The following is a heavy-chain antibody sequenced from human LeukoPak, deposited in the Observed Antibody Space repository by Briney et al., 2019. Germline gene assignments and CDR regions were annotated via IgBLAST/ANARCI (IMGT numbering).Heavy chain of an antibody. D-gene: IGHD6-13*01. CDR2: IYSSGRTYSSGST. Sequence: SETLSLTCNVSGGSISTYYWSWIRQPAGKGLEWIGRIYSSGRTYSSGSTDYNPSLKSRVTMSVDTSKNQFSLKLSSVTAADTAVYYCARHPLEGQQLRYFDYWGQGTLVTVSS. CDR3: ARHPLEGQQLRYFDY. V-gene: IGHV4-4*07. J-gene: IGHJ4*02. CDR1: GGSISTYY.